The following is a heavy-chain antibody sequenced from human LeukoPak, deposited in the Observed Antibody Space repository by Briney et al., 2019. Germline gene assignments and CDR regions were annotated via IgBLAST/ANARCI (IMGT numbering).Heavy chain of an antibody. D-gene: IGHD3-3*01. CDR1: GFSFSSHW. CDR2: IKSDGSST. CDR3: ASSRYYDFGSGLGAFDI. J-gene: IGHJ3*02. V-gene: IGHV3-74*03. Sequence: GGSLRLSCTASGFSFSSHWMNWVRQPPGKGLVWVSRIKSDGSSTTYADSVKGRFTISRDNAKNTLYLQMNSLRAEDTAVYYCASSRYYDFGSGLGAFDIWGQGTMVTVSS.